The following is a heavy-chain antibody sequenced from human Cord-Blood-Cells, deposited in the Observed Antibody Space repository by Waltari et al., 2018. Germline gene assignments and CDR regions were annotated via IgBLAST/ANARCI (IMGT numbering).Heavy chain of an antibody. CDR2: INHSGST. J-gene: IGHJ3*02. CDR3: ARGGGRMRGTDAFDI. D-gene: IGHD3-10*01. Sequence: QVQLQQWGAGLLKPSETLSLTCAVYGGSFSGHYWSWIRQPPGKGLEWIGEINHSGSTNYNPSLKSRVTISVDTSKNQFSLKLSSVTAADTAVYYCARGGGRMRGTDAFDIWGQGTMVTDSS. V-gene: IGHV4-34*01. CDR1: GGSFSGHY.